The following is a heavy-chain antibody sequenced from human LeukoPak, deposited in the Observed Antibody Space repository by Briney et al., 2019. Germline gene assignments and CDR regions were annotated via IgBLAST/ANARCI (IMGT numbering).Heavy chain of an antibody. V-gene: IGHV3-23*01. CDR2: ISGSGGST. J-gene: IGHJ4*03. Sequence: TGGSLRLSCAASGFTFSTYAMSWVRQAPGKGLEWVSAISGSGGSTYYADSVKGRFTISRDNSKNTLYLQINSLRAEDTAIYYCSEKSPNRGSEVDFRGPGTPV. CDR3: SEKSPNRGSEVDF. D-gene: IGHD1-14*01. CDR1: GFTFSTYA.